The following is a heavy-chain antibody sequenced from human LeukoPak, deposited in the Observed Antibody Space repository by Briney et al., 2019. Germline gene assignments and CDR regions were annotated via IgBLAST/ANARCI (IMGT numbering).Heavy chain of an antibody. J-gene: IGHJ5*02. CDR3: ARDGIFGYGDRSWFDP. CDR1: GFTFSSYA. CDR2: ISYDGSNK. Sequence: PGRSLRLSCAASGFTFSSYAIHWVRQAPGKGLEWVAVISYDGSNKYYADSVKGRFTISRDNSKNTLYLQMNSLRADDTAVYYCARDGIFGYGDRSWFDPWGQGTLVTVSS. D-gene: IGHD4-17*01. V-gene: IGHV3-30-3*01.